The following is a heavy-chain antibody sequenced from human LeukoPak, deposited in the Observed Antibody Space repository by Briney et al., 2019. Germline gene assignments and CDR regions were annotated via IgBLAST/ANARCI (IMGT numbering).Heavy chain of an antibody. Sequence: SETLSLTCTVSGGSISNSYWSWARQPPGKGLEWICYIDYTGRTIYNPSLKSRVTTSLDTSKDQVSLRLSSVTAADTAVYYCTRDHWLLSSNTWYYYGMDVWGQGTTVTVSS. V-gene: IGHV4-59*01. CDR1: GGSISNSY. J-gene: IGHJ6*02. D-gene: IGHD3-9*01. CDR3: TRDHWLLSSNTWYYYGMDV. CDR2: IDYTGRT.